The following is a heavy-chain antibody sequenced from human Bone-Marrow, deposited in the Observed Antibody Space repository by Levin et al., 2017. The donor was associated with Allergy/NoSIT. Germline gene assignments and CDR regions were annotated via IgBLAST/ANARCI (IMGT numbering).Heavy chain of an antibody. CDR2: TKHKASSYTT. CDR3: ASPQYGNSVY. D-gene: IGHD4-23*01. V-gene: IGHV3-72*01. Sequence: GESLKISCAASGFTLSDHYMDWVRQAPGKGLEWVGRTKHKASSYTTDYAASVQGRFTISRDDSKNLVTLQMNSLKSEDTAVYYCASPQYGNSVYWGQGTLVAVSS. CDR1: GFTLSDHY. J-gene: IGHJ4*02.